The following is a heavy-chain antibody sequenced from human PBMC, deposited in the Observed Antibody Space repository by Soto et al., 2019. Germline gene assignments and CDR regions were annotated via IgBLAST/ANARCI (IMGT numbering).Heavy chain of an antibody. CDR2: ISGSGGST. CDR3: AKGIYNYGYNSFDH. J-gene: IGHJ4*02. CDR1: GFTFSSYA. V-gene: IGHV3-23*01. Sequence: PGGSLRLSCAASGFTFSSYAMSWVRQAPGKGLEWVSAISGSGGSTYYADSVKGRFTISRDNSKNTLYLQMSSLRAEDTAVYYCAKGIYNYGYNSFDHWGQGTLVTVSS. D-gene: IGHD5-18*01.